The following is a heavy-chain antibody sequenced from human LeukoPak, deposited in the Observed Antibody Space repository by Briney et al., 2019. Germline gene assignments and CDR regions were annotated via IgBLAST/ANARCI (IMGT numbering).Heavy chain of an antibody. J-gene: IGHJ4*02. CDR3: ARDGYTYGYYFDY. V-gene: IGHV4-4*07. D-gene: IGHD2-8*01. Sequence: SETLSLTCTVSGDSFRKYFWSWIRQPAGKGLEWIGRIYAGEGDKYNPSLETRVTVSVDTSTNQLSLKLSSVTAADTAVYYCARDGYTYGYYFDYWGQGTLVTVSS. CDR1: GDSFRKYF. CDR2: IYAGEGD.